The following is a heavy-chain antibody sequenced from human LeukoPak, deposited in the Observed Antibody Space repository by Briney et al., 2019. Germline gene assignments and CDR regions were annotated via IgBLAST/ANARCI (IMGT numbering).Heavy chain of an antibody. CDR1: GGSISSYD. D-gene: IGHD5-24*01. Sequence: SETLSLTCTVSGGSISSYDWNWIRQPPGKGLEWIGYIPYSGSTNYNPSLKSRVTISMDTSKNQFSLKLSSVTAADTAVYYCARVDGYSYNFWGQGTLVTVSS. CDR3: ARVDGYSYNF. CDR2: IPYSGST. V-gene: IGHV4-59*01. J-gene: IGHJ4*02.